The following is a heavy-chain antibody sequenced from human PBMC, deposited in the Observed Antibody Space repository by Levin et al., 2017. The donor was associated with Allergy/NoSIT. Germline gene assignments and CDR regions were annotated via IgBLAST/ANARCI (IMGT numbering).Heavy chain of an antibody. J-gene: IGHJ3*02. CDR1: GFTFSNYW. V-gene: IGHV3-7*01. D-gene: IGHD2-15*01. CDR3: VRESTNLDSVVVVGATPVDAFDI. CDR2: IQQDGREE. Sequence: SCAASGFTFSNYWMSWVRQAPGKGLEWVASIQQDGREEYYVDSVKGRFAISRDNAKNSLLLQMNSLRAEDTAVYHCVRESTNLDSVVVVGATPVDAFDIWGQGTMVTVSS.